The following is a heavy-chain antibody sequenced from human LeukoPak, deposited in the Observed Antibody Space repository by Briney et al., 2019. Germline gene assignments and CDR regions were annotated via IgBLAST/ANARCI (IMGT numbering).Heavy chain of an antibody. CDR1: GFTFSSYA. Sequence: GGSLRLSCAASGFTFSSYAMHWVRQAPGKGLEWVAVISYDGSNKYYADSVKGRFTISRDNSKNTLYLQMNSLRAEDTAVYYCARDEDYGDPSGVDYWGQGTLVTVSS. J-gene: IGHJ4*02. V-gene: IGHV3-30-3*01. CDR2: ISYDGSNK. D-gene: IGHD4-17*01. CDR3: ARDEDYGDPSGVDY.